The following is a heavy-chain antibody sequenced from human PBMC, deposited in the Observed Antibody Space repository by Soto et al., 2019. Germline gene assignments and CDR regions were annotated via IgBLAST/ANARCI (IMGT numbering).Heavy chain of an antibody. V-gene: IGHV1-18*01. CDR2: ISAYNGNT. CDR3: ARAAKGDYYYYDYMDV. J-gene: IGHJ6*03. Sequence: ASVKVSCKASGYTFTSYGISWVRQAPGQGLEWMGWISAYNGNTNYAQKLQGRVTMTTDTSTSTAYMELRSLRSDDTAVYYCARAAKGDYYYYDYMDVWGKGTTVTVSS. CDR1: GYTFTSYG.